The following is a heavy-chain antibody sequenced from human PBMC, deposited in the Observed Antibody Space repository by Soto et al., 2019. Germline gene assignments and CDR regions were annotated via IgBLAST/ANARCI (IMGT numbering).Heavy chain of an antibody. Sequence: PPETLYLACTFSVASITYGGYAWSWIRQTPGKGLEWIGYINHLEATFYNPSFESRLTLSIDRAKNQFSLNLNSMSAADRAVYFCARGGGSDSFDYWGQGIMVTVSS. J-gene: IGHJ4*02. V-gene: IGHV4-30-2*01. CDR1: VASITYGGYA. D-gene: IGHD1-26*01. CDR3: ARGGGSDSFDY. CDR2: INHLEAT.